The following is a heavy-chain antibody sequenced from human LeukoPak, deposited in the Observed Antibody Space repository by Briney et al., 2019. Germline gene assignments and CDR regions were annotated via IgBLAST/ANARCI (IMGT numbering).Heavy chain of an antibody. CDR2: INPSGGST. CDR1: GYTFTSYY. J-gene: IGHJ3*02. V-gene: IGHV1-46*01. CDR3: SREGVYVPDGSGYHRDAFDI. D-gene: IGHD3-22*01. Sequence: ASVKVSCKASGYTFTSYYMHWVRQAPGQGLEWMGIINPSGGSTSYAQKFQGRVTMTRDTSTNTVHLELSRLESGDTAVYYCSREGVYVPDGSGYHRDAFDIWGQGTLVIVS.